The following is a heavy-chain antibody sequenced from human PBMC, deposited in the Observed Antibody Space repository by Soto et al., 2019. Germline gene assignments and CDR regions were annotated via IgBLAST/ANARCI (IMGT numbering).Heavy chain of an antibody. CDR2: VNPSGGST. V-gene: IGHV1-46*04. CDR1: GYIFTAYS. D-gene: IGHD2-15*01. Sequence: ASVKVSCKASGYIFTAYSMHWVRQAPGQGLEWMGGVNPSGGSTNYAQKLQGRVTMTRDTSTSTVDMDMSSLTSEDTDVYYCARVENCSDGICYSEYFQRWGQGTLVTVSS. J-gene: IGHJ1*01. CDR3: ARVENCSDGICYSEYFQR.